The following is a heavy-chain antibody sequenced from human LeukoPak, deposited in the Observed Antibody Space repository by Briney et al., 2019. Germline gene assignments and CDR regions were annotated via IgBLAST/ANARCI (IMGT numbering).Heavy chain of an antibody. Sequence: PGGSLRLSCPASGFSVSNYAMNWVPQAPGKGLQWVSGYRAEHTYYAESVKGGFTISRDNPKNTLYLQMNGLRAVDTAVYYCACGGYYSVGWFGPSGQGSLVTVSS. CDR2: YRAEH. D-gene: IGHD3-3*01. V-gene: IGHV3-66*01. CDR3: ACGGYYSVGWFGP. CDR1: GFSVSNYA. J-gene: IGHJ5*02.